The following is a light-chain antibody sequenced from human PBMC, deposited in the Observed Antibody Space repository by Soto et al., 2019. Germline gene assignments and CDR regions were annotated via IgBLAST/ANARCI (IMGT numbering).Light chain of an antibody. CDR3: SSYTSSNTYV. CDR1: STDIGAYNY. J-gene: IGLJ1*01. Sequence: QSALTQPASVSGSPGQSITISCTGTSTDIGAYNYVSWYQQHPGKAPKLLIYEVSKRPSGVPDRFSASKSVNTASLTISGLQTEDEADYFCSSYTSSNTYVFGTGTKVTVL. CDR2: EVS. V-gene: IGLV2-14*01.